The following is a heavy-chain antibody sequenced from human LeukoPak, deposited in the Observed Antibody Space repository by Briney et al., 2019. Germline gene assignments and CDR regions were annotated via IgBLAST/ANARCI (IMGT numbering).Heavy chain of an antibody. CDR3: ARGTIFGGFDP. CDR1: GGSISSYY. CDR2: IYYSGST. J-gene: IGHJ5*02. V-gene: IGHV4-59*01. Sequence: SETLSLTCTVSGGSISSYYWSWIRQPPGKGLEWIGYIYYSGSTNYNPSLKSRVTISVDTSKNQFSLKLSSVTAADTAVYYCARGTIFGGFDPRGQGTLVTVSS. D-gene: IGHD3-3*01.